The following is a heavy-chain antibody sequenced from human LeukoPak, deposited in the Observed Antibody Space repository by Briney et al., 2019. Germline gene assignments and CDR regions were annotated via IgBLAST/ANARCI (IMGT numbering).Heavy chain of an antibody. CDR2: ITSNGGST. CDR3: VKPLGSAGYGYYFDY. V-gene: IGHV3-64D*08. J-gene: IGHJ4*02. CDR1: AFTFSSYA. D-gene: IGHD5-12*01. Sequence: GGSLRLSCSASAFTFSSYAMHWARQAPGKGLEYVSAITSNGGSTYYADSVKGRFTISRDNSKNTLYLQMSSLRVEDTALYYCVKPLGSAGYGYYFDYWGQGTLATVSS.